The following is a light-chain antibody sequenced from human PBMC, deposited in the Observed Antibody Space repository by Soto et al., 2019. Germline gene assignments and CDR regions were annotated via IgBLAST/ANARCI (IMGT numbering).Light chain of an antibody. Sequence: IQLTQSPSSLSASVGDRVTITCRASQGISSYLAWYQQKPGKAPKLLIYAASTLQSGVPSRFSGSGSVTDFPLTLSSLQPDDFATYYCQQLNSYLTFGQGTKLESK. J-gene: IGKJ2*01. CDR3: QQLNSYLT. CDR1: QGISSY. CDR2: AAS. V-gene: IGKV1-9*01.